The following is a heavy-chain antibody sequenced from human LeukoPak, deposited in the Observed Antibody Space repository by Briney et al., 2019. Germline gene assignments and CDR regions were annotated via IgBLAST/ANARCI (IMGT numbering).Heavy chain of an antibody. V-gene: IGHV3-33*01. Sequence: GGSLRLSRAASGFTFSSYGMHWVRQAPGKGREWVAVIWYDGSNKYYADSVKGRFTISRDNSKNTLYLEMNSLRAEDTAVYYCARYDSNSCLEYWGQGTLVTVSS. CDR1: GFTFSSYG. CDR2: IWYDGSNK. J-gene: IGHJ4*02. CDR3: ARYDSNSCLEY. D-gene: IGHD6-13*01.